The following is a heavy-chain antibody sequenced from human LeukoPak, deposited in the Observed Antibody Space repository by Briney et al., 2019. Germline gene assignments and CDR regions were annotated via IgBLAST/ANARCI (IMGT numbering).Heavy chain of an antibody. J-gene: IGHJ5*02. Sequence: ASVKVSCKASGYTFTGYYMHWVRHAPGQGLEWMGWINPNSGGTNYAQKFQGRVTMTRDTSISTAYMELSRLRSDDTAVYYCARDPVWFGGNWFDPWGQGTLVTVSS. CDR2: INPNSGGT. V-gene: IGHV1-2*02. D-gene: IGHD3-10*01. CDR1: GYTFTGYY. CDR3: ARDPVWFGGNWFDP.